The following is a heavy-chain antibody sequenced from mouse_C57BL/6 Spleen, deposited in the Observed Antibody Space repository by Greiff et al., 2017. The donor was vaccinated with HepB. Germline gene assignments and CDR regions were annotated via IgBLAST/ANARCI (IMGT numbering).Heavy chain of an antibody. CDR3: ARVYYSNLFDY. CDR1: GFSLSTSGMG. J-gene: IGHJ2*01. D-gene: IGHD2-5*01. V-gene: IGHV8-12*01. Sequence: QVTLKESGPGILQSSQTLSLTCSFSGFSLSTSGMGVSWIRQPSGKGLEWLAHIYWDDDKRYNSSLKSRLTISKDTSRNQVFLKITSVDTADTATYYCARVYYSNLFDYWGQGTTLTVSS. CDR2: IYWDDDK.